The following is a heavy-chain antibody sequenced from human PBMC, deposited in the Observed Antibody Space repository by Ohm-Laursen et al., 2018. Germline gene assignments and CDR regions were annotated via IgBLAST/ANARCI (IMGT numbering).Heavy chain of an antibody. CDR2: ISYEGSNK. Sequence: SLRLSCSASGFTFSIYGMHWVRQAPGKGLEWVAAISYEGSNKFYADSLKGRFTISRDNSKNTLYVQMNSLRAEDTAVYYCARNPHTVTKVFALGMDVWGQGTTVTVSS. V-gene: IGHV3-30*03. D-gene: IGHD4-17*01. CDR1: GFTFSIYG. J-gene: IGHJ6*02. CDR3: ARNPHTVTKVFALGMDV.